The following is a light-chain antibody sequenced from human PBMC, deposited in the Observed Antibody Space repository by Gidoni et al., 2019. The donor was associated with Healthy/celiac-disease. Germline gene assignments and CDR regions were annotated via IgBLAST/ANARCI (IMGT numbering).Light chain of an antibody. CDR3: QQDNSYRCT. CDR2: DAS. V-gene: IGKV1-5*01. CDR1: QSISSW. Sequence: DIQMTQSPSTLSASVGDRVTITCRASQSISSWLAWYQQKPGKATKLLIYDASSLESGVPSRFSGSGSGTEFTLNISSLQPDDFATYYCQQDNSYRCTFGQGTKLEIK. J-gene: IGKJ2*02.